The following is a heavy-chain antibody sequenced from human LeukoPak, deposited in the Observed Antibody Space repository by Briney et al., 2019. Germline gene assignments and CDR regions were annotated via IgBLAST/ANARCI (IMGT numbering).Heavy chain of an antibody. J-gene: IGHJ6*03. V-gene: IGHV3-30*18. D-gene: IGHD3-10*01. CDR1: GFTFSSYG. CDR2: ISYDGSNK. CDR3: AKDAFGEYYYMDV. Sequence: PGGSLRLSCAASGFTFSSYGMHWVRQAPGKGLEWVAVISYDGSNKYYADSVKGRFTISRDNSKITLYLQMNSLRAEDTAVYYCAKDAFGEYYYMDVWGKGTTVTVSS.